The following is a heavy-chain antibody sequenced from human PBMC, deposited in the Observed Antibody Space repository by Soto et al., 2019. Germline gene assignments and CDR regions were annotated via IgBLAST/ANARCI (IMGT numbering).Heavy chain of an antibody. J-gene: IGHJ6*02. Sequence: SVKVSCKASGGTFSSYAISWVRQAPGQGLEWMGGIIPIFGTANYAQKFQGRVTITADESTSTAYMELSSLRSEDMAVYYCARGYSAMVNYYYYYGMDVWGQGTTVTVSS. CDR2: IIPIFGTA. D-gene: IGHD5-18*01. CDR1: GGTFSSYA. CDR3: ARGYSAMVNYYYYYGMDV. V-gene: IGHV1-69*13.